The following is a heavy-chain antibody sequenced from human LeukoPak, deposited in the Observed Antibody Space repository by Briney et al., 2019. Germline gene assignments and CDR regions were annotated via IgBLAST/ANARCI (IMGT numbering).Heavy chain of an antibody. CDR3: ARAPYSNWGNY. D-gene: IGHD4-11*01. CDR2: ISSSGSTI. J-gene: IGHJ4*02. V-gene: IGHV3-48*04. Sequence: PGGSLRLSCAVSGFTFSNSWMCWVRQAPGKGLEWVSYISSSGSTIYYADSVKGRFTISRDNAKNSLYLQMNSLRAEDTAVYYCARAPYSNWGNYWGQGTLVTVSS. CDR1: GFTFSNSW.